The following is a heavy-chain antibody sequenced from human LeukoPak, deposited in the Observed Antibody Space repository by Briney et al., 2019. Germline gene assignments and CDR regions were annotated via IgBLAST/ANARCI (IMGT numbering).Heavy chain of an antibody. CDR2: IIPIFGTA. V-gene: IGHV1-69*05. D-gene: IGHD3-3*01. CDR1: GGTFSSYA. Sequence: SVKVSCKASGGTFSSYAISWVRQAPGQGLEWMGGIIPIFGTANYAQKFQGRVTITTDESTSTAYMELSSLRSEDTAVYYCARARGGDFWSGYLTYYYYMDVWGKGTTVTVSS. J-gene: IGHJ6*03. CDR3: ARARGGDFWSGYLTYYYYMDV.